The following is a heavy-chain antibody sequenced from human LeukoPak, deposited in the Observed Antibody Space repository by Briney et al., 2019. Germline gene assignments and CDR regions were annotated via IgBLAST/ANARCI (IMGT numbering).Heavy chain of an antibody. V-gene: IGHV1-2*02. Sequence: ASVKVSCKASGYTFTGYYMHWVRQAPGQGLEWMGWINPNSGGTNYAQKFQGRVTMTRDTSISTAYMELSRLRSDDTAVYYCARTRDFASSGHFDYWGQGTLVTVSS. CDR3: ARTRDFASSGHFDY. D-gene: IGHD3-22*01. CDR2: INPNSGGT. CDR1: GYTFTGYY. J-gene: IGHJ4*02.